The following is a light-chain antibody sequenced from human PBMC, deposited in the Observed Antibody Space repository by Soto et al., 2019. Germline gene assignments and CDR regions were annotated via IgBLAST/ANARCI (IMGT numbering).Light chain of an antibody. CDR2: AAS. CDR1: QGISNY. Sequence: DIQMTKSPSSLSASVGDRVTITCRASQGISNYLAGYQQKPGKVPKLLIYAASTLQSGVPSRFSGSRSGTDFNLTISSLQPEDVATYYFQKYNSAPWTFGQGTKVEIK. CDR3: QKYNSAPWT. J-gene: IGKJ1*01. V-gene: IGKV1-27*01.